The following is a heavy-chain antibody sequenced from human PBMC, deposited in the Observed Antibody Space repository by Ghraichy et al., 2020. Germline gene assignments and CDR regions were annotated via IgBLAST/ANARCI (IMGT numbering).Heavy chain of an antibody. CDR2: IQQDGSEK. V-gene: IGHV3-7*01. Sequence: GESLNISCAASGFTFSNYWMSWVRQAPGKGLEWVANIQQDGSEKYYVDSVKGRFTISRDDAKNSLYLQMNSLRAEDTAVFYCARGDYWFDYWGQGTLVTVSS. D-gene: IGHD2-8*02. J-gene: IGHJ4*02. CDR3: ARGDYWFDY. CDR1: GFTFSNYW.